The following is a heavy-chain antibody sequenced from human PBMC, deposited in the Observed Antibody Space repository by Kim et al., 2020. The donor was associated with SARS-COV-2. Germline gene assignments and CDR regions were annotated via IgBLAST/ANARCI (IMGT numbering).Heavy chain of an antibody. J-gene: IGHJ4*02. D-gene: IGHD5-12*01. Sequence: SRTYYAGTMKGRFTISSDNSKSTLYLQMNSLRAEDTAVYYCASRWLQVYWGQGTLVTVSS. V-gene: IGHV3-23*01. CDR2: SRT. CDR3: ASRWLQVY.